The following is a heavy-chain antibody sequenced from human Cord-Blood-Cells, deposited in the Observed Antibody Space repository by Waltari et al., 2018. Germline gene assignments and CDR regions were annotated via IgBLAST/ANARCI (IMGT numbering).Heavy chain of an antibody. CDR1: GGSISRYY. Sequence: QVQLQESGPGLVKPSETLSLTCTVSGGSISRYYWSWIRQPAGQGLEWIGRIYTSGSTNYNPSLKSRVTMSVDTSKNQFSLKLSSVTAADTAVYYCARDKGYCSSTSCYVWYFDLWGRGTLVTVSS. CDR3: ARDKGYCSSTSCYVWYFDL. CDR2: IYTSGST. D-gene: IGHD2-2*01. J-gene: IGHJ2*01. V-gene: IGHV4-4*07.